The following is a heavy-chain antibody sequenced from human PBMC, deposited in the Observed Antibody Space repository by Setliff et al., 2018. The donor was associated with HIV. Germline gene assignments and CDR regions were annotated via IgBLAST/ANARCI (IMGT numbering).Heavy chain of an antibody. CDR3: ARSTTAD. Sequence: ASVKVSCKAPGYNFVNLGIAWVRQAPGQGLEWMGWISPYNGNTNYAQKLQGRVTMTRDTSISTAYMELSRLRSDDTALYYCARSTTADWGQGTMVTVSS. CDR1: GYNFVNLG. D-gene: IGHD4-17*01. CDR2: ISPYNGNT. J-gene: IGHJ4*02. V-gene: IGHV1-18*01.